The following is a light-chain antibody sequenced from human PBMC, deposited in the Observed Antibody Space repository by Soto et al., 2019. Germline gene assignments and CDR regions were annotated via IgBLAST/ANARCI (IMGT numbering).Light chain of an antibody. J-gene: IGKJ1*01. CDR2: AAS. CDR1: QSISSY. CDR3: QQSYSTPPWT. V-gene: IGKV1-39*01. Sequence: DIQMTQSPSSLSASVGDRVTITCRASQSISSYLNWYQQKPGKAPKLLIYAASSLQSGVPSRFSGRGSGTEFTLTISSLQPEDFATYYCQQSYSTPPWTFGQGTKVDIK.